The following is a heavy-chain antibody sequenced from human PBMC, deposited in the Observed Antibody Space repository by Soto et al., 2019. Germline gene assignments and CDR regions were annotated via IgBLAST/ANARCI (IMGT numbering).Heavy chain of an antibody. CDR1: VFTFNSYA. CDR2: ISGSGGST. CDR3: AKGVVMITPYYFDY. J-gene: IGHJ4*02. V-gene: IGHV3-23*01. D-gene: IGHD3-16*01. Sequence: PGGSLRLSCAASVFTFNSYAMSWVRQAPGKGLEWVSAISGSGGSTYYADSVKGRFTISRDNSKNTLYLQMNSLRAEDTAVYYCAKGVVMITPYYFDYWGQGTLVTVSS.